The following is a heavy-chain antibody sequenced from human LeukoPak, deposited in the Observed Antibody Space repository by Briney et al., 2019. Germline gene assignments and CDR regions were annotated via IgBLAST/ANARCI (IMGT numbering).Heavy chain of an antibody. V-gene: IGHV3-23*01. D-gene: IGHD5-24*01. Sequence: GGSLRLSCAASGFIFSRYTINWVRQAPGKGLEWVSSISGHGGNSYYADSVKGRFTISRDNSKNTLYLQMNSLRGEDTAVYYCAKNYREYYFDYWGQGTLVTVSS. CDR1: GFIFSRYT. J-gene: IGHJ4*02. CDR3: AKNYREYYFDY. CDR2: ISGHGGNS.